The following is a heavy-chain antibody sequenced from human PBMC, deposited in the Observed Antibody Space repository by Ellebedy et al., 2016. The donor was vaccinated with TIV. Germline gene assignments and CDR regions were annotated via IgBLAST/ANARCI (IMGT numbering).Heavy chain of an antibody. CDR3: ARLALAASIWGGFDI. J-gene: IGHJ3*02. Sequence: GESLKISCRGSGYHFNSFWVGWVRQLPGRGLEWMGSIYPGDSDTRYNPSFQGQVTISADKSSNTAYLQWSGLKASDTATYYCARLALAASIWGGFDIWGQGTVVIVSS. D-gene: IGHD3-3*01. CDR2: IYPGDSDT. V-gene: IGHV5-51*01. CDR1: GYHFNSFW.